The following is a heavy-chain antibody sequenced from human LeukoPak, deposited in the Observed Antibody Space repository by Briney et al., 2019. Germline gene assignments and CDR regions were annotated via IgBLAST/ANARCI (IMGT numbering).Heavy chain of an antibody. D-gene: IGHD3-10*01. V-gene: IGHV4-61*02. CDR3: ARDPYYGSGSPPYYFDY. CDR2: IYTSGST. J-gene: IGHJ4*02. Sequence: SQTLSLTCTVSGGSISSGSYYWSWIRQPAGKGLEWIGRIYTSGSTNYNPSLKSRVTISVDTSKNQFSLKLSSVTAADTAVYYCARDPYYGSGSPPYYFDYWGQGTLVTVSS. CDR1: GGSISSGSYY.